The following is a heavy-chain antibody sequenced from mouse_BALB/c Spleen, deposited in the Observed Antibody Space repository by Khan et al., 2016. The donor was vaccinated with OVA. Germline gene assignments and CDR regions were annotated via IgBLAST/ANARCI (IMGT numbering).Heavy chain of an antibody. CDR2: INTHSGVP. D-gene: IGHD2-14*01. V-gene: IGHV9-4*02. CDR1: GYTFTTAG. J-gene: IGHJ4*01. Sequence: QIQLVQSGPELKKPGETVRISCKASGYTFTTAGIQWVQKMPGKGLKWIGWINTHSGVPKYAEDFTGRFAFSLEISVNTAYLQITNLKNEDTATYVCARGGDAYYRNDGGAMEYWGQGTSVTVSS. CDR3: ARGGDAYYRNDGGAMEY.